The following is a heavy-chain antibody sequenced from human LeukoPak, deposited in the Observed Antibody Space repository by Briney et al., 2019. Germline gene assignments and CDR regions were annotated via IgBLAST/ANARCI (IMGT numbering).Heavy chain of an antibody. J-gene: IGHJ5*02. CDR2: IKQDGSQK. D-gene: IGHD5-24*01. CDR3: ARDQERGFDP. V-gene: IGHV3-7*04. Sequence: PGGSLRLSCAASGFSLSNSWMSWVRQGPGKGLEWVANIKQDGSQKYYVDSVKGRFTISRGNAKNSLYLQMNSLRAEDTAVYYCARDQERGFDPWGQGTLVTVSS. CDR1: GFSLSNSW.